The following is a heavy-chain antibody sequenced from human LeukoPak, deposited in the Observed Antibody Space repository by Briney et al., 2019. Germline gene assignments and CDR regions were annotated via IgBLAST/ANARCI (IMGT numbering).Heavy chain of an antibody. J-gene: IGHJ6*02. CDR3: ARGRSNYYGMDV. D-gene: IGHD1-26*01. CDR1: DGSINSYY. V-gene: IGHV4-59*01. CDR2: IYYNGNT. Sequence: PPETLSLTCSVSDGSINSYYWNWIRRPPGKGLEWIGYIYYNGNTNYSPSLKSRVTMSVDTSKNLFSLKVSSVTAADTAVYYCARGRSNYYGMDVWAKGPRSPSP.